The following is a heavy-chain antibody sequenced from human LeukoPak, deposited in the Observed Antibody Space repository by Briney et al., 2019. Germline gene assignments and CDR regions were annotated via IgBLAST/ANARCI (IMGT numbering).Heavy chain of an antibody. CDR2: ISSSSSTI. CDR1: GFTFSSDS. J-gene: IGHJ5*02. CDR3: ARDSGGGFDP. V-gene: IGHV3-48*02. Sequence: HPGGSLRLSCAASGFTFSSDSMNWVRQAAGKGLEWVSYISSSSSTIYYADSVTGRFTISRDNAKNSLYLQMNGLRDEDTALYYCARDSGGGFDPWGQGTLVTVSS. D-gene: IGHD3-16*01.